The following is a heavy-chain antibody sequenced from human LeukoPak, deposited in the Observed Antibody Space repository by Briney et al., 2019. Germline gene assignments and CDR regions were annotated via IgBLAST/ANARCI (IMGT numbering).Heavy chain of an antibody. V-gene: IGHV4-34*01. J-gene: IGHJ3*02. CDR1: GGSFSGYY. D-gene: IGHD3-22*01. CDR3: ASAMIGVPDDAFDI. CDR2: INHSGGT. Sequence: PSETLSLTCAVYGGSFSGYYWSWIRQPPGKGLEWIGEINHSGGTNYNPSLKSRVTISVDTSKNQFSLRPSSVTAADTAVYYCASAMIGVPDDAFDIWGQGTMVTVSS.